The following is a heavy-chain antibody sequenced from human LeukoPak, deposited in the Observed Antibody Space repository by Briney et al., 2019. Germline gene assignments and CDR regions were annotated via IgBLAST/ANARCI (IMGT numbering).Heavy chain of an antibody. CDR2: INYSGST. Sequence: PSETLSLTCTVSGGSLSSGNYYWAWLRQPPGKGLEWIATINYSGSTYFNPSLKSRVTISVDTSKNQFSLKLTSVTAADTAVYYCAREIFGGYDPGAYWGQGILVTVSS. V-gene: IGHV4-39*07. J-gene: IGHJ4*02. CDR3: AREIFGGYDPGAY. CDR1: GGSLSSGNYY. D-gene: IGHD3-3*01.